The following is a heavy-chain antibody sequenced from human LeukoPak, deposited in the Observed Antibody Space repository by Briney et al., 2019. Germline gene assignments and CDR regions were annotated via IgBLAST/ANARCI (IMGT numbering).Heavy chain of an antibody. CDR3: ARGTIGGNPASAY. Sequence: SGGSLRLSCAASGFTFSSYSMNWVHQAPGKGLEWVSSISSSSSYIYYADSVKGRFTISRDNAKNSLYLQMNSLTVEDTALYYCARGTIGGNPASAYWGQGTLVTVSS. D-gene: IGHD4-23*01. V-gene: IGHV3-21*01. CDR1: GFTFSSYS. J-gene: IGHJ4*02. CDR2: ISSSSSYI.